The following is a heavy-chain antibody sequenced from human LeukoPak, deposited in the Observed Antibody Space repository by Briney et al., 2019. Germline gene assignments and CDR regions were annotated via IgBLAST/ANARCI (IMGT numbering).Heavy chain of an antibody. CDR1: GGSISSSSYY. D-gene: IGHD3-9*01. CDR3: ARDSGGVFDWAYFDY. J-gene: IGHJ4*02. V-gene: IGHV4-39*02. Sequence: SETLSLTCTVSGGSISSSSYYWGWIRQPPGKGLEWIGSIYYSGSTYYNPSLKSRVTISVDTSKNQFSLKLSSVTAADTAVYYCARDSGGVFDWAYFDYWGQGTLVTVSS. CDR2: IYYSGST.